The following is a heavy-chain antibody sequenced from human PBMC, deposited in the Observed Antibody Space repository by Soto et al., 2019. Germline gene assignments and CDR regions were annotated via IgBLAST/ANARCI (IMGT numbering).Heavy chain of an antibody. Sequence: QVQLVQSGAEVKKPGSSVKVSCKASGGTFSSYAISWVRQAPGQGLEWIGGIIPIFGTANYAQKFQGRVTITADKSTITAYMEMSSLRSEDTDVYYCAREGGYYDSSGYYPDAFDIWGQGTMVTVSS. CDR3: AREGGYYDSSGYYPDAFDI. D-gene: IGHD3-22*01. J-gene: IGHJ3*02. CDR1: GGTFSSYA. V-gene: IGHV1-69*06. CDR2: IIPIFGTA.